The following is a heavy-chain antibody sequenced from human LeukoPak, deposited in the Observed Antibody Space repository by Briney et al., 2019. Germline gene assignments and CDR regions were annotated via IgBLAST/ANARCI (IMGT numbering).Heavy chain of an antibody. V-gene: IGHV4-59*01. D-gene: IGHD3-10*01. CDR2: IYYSGST. CDR3: ARVSRVTGWFGELD. J-gene: IGHJ4*02. CDR1: GGSISSYY. Sequence: SETLSLTRTVSGGSISSYYWSWIRQPPGKGLEWIGYIYYSGSTNYNSSLKSRVTISVDTSKNQFSLKLSSVTAADTAVYYCARVSRVTGWFGELDWGQGTLVTVSS.